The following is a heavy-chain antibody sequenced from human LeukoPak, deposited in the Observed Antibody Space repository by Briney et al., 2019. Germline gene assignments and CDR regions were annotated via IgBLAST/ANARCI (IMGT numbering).Heavy chain of an antibody. V-gene: IGHV3-53*01. J-gene: IGHJ4*02. Sequence: SGGSLRLSCAASGFTVSTNYMSWGRQAPGKGLEWVSVIYSDGRTYYADSVKGRFTISRDNSKNTVYLQMNSLRAEDTAVYYCARGQYFDSSGHYPPDYWGQGTLVTVSS. CDR1: GFTVSTNY. D-gene: IGHD3-22*01. CDR2: IYSDGRT. CDR3: ARGQYFDSSGHYPPDY.